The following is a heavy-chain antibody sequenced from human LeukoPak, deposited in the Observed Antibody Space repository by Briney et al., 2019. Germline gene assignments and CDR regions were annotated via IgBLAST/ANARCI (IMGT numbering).Heavy chain of an antibody. CDR3: ARSINHGTYYLDY. J-gene: IGHJ4*02. CDR2: IYPTDSDS. V-gene: IGHV5-51*01. Sequence: GESLKISCKASGYTFTNYWIGWVRQMPGKGLEWMGIIYPTDSDSRYSPPFQGQVTLSADKSITTASLQWSSLKASDTAMYYCARSINHGTYYLDYWGQGTLVTVSS. D-gene: IGHD1-26*01. CDR1: GYTFTNYW.